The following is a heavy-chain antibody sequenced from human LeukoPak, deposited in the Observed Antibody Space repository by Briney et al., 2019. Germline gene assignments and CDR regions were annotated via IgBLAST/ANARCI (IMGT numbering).Heavy chain of an antibody. CDR3: ARRAGAYSHPYDY. D-gene: IGHD4/OR15-4a*01. J-gene: IGHJ4*02. V-gene: IGHV3-7*03. Sequence: GSLRLSCAASGFTFSSYWMSWVRQAPGKGLEWVANIKKDGSEKYYVDSVKGRFTISRDNSKNTLFLQMNSLRAEDTAVYYCARRAGAYSHPYDYWGQGTLVTVSS. CDR2: IKKDGSEK. CDR1: GFTFSSYW.